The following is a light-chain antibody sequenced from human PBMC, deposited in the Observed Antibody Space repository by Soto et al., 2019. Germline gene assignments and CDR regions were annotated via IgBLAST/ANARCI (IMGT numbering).Light chain of an antibody. CDR3: QQSYSTLYT. Sequence: DIQMTQSPSSLSASVGDRVTITCRASQSISSYLNWYQQKPGKAPKLLIYAASSLQSGVPSRFSGSGSGTDFTLTISSLQPEDFATYYFQQSYSTLYTFGQGTKLGIK. CDR1: QSISSY. V-gene: IGKV1-39*01. J-gene: IGKJ2*01. CDR2: AAS.